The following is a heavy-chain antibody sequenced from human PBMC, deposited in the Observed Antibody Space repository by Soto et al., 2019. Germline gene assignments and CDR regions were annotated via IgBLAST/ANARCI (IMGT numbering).Heavy chain of an antibody. Sequence: QVQLRGSGPGLVKPSQTLSLTCTVSGGSFITVGSSCPWSRRSPGKGLEWIGSIFYSGRTSDNPSLTSRVTMSIEASKNRFSLRLSSVTAADTAVYYCAQAVVFTGGDAFDVWGQGRLVTVSS. CDR1: GGSFITVGSS. V-gene: IGHV4-31*03. CDR3: AQAVVFTGGDAFDV. J-gene: IGHJ3*01. CDR2: IFYSGRT. D-gene: IGHD1-1*01.